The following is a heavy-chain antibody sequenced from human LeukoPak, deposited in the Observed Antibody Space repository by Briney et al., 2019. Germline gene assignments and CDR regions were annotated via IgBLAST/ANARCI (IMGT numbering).Heavy chain of an antibody. CDR3: ARDPAGYKGEYYFDY. D-gene: IGHD5-24*01. CDR2: INPSGGST. J-gene: IGHJ4*02. Sequence: ASVKVSCKASGYTFTSYYMHWVRQAPGQGLEWMGIINPSGGSTSYAQKFQGRVTMTRDMSTSTVYMELSSLRSEDTAVYYCARDPAGYKGEYYFDYWGQGTLVTVSS. CDR1: GYTFTSYY. V-gene: IGHV1-46*01.